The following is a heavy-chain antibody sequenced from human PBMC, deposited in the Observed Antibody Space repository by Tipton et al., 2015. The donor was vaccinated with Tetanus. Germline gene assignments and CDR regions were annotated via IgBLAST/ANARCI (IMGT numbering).Heavy chain of an antibody. CDR1: GGSFSGYY. D-gene: IGHD2-21*02. CDR3: ARAKIVVVTAGFFDY. Sequence: TLSLTCAVYGGSFSGYYWSWIRQPPGKGLEWIGEINHSGSTNYNPSLKSRVTISVDTSKTQFSLKLSSVTAADTAVYYCARAKIVVVTAGFFDYWGQGTLVTVSS. V-gene: IGHV4-34*01. CDR2: INHSGST. J-gene: IGHJ4*02.